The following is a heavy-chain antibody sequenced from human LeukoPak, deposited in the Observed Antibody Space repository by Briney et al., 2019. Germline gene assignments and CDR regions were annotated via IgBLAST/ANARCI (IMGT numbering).Heavy chain of an antibody. V-gene: IGHV3-73*01. D-gene: IGHD1-26*01. CDR3: SRSGGDGATGE. J-gene: IGHJ4*02. CDR2: IASKGKNYAT. CDR1: GFTFSASA. Sequence: PGGSLKLSCATSGFTFSASAINWVRQASGKGLEWVGRIASKGKNYATEYAASVKGRFTISRVDSKNTAYLQMNSLKTEDTAVYYCSRSGGDGATGEWGQGTLVTVSS.